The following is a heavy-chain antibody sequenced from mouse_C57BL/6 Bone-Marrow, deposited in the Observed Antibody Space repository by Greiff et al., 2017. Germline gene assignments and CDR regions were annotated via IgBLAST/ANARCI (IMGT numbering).Heavy chain of an antibody. V-gene: IGHV1-81*01. CDR3: ARHYGFAY. Sequence: VQLQQSGAELARPGASVKLSCKASGYTFTSYGISWVKQRTGQGLEWIGEIYPRSGNTYYNEKFKGKATLTADKSSSTAYMELRSLTSEDSAVYFCARHYGFAYWGQGTRVTVSA. D-gene: IGHD1-1*01. CDR2: IYPRSGNT. CDR1: GYTFTSYG. J-gene: IGHJ3*01.